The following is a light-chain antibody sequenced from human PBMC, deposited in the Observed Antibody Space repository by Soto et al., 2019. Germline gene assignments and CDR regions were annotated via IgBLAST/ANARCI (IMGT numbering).Light chain of an antibody. Sequence: EIVLTQSPATLSLSPGERATLSCRASQSVSSYLAWYQQRPGQVPRLLIYDASDRATGIPARFSGSGSGTDFTLTISSLEPEDFAVYYCQQRSNCPLTFGGGTKVEIK. CDR3: QQRSNCPLT. CDR1: QSVSSY. V-gene: IGKV3-11*01. CDR2: DAS. J-gene: IGKJ4*01.